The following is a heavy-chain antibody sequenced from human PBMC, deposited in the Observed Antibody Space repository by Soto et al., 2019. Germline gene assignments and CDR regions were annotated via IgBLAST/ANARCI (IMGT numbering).Heavy chain of an antibody. CDR2: IYYSGST. Sequence: PSETLSLTCTVSGGSISSYYWSWIRQPPGKGLEWIGYIYYSGSTNYNPSLKSRVTISVDTSKNQFSLKLSSVTAADTAVYYCAREGTYSSYPGAFDIWGQGTMVTVSS. CDR1: GGSISSYY. CDR3: AREGTYSSYPGAFDI. D-gene: IGHD6-6*01. J-gene: IGHJ3*02. V-gene: IGHV4-59*01.